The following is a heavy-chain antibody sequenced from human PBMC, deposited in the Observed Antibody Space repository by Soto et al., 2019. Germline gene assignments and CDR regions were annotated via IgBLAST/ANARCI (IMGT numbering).Heavy chain of an antibody. CDR3: AKGLRYFDWLLIPFDY. Sequence: GGSLRLSCAASGFTFSSYAMSWVRQAPGKGLEWVSAISGSGGSTYYADSVKGRFTISRDNSKNTLYLQMNSLRAEDTAVYYCAKGLRYFDWLLIPFDYWGQGTLVTVSS. CDR1: GFTFSSYA. CDR2: ISGSGGST. V-gene: IGHV3-23*01. D-gene: IGHD3-9*01. J-gene: IGHJ4*02.